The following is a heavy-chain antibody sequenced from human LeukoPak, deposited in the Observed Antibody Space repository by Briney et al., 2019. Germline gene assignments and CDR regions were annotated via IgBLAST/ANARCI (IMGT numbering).Heavy chain of an antibody. CDR2: ISGTGGST. Sequence: GGSLRLSCAASGFTFSSYAMSWVRQAPGKGLEWVTAISGTGGSTYYADSVKGRFTISRDNSKNALSLQMNSLRAEDTAVYYCAKSSYYLDAFDIWGQGTMVTVSS. CDR1: GFTFSSYA. V-gene: IGHV3-23*01. J-gene: IGHJ3*02. CDR3: AKSSYYLDAFDI. D-gene: IGHD3-22*01.